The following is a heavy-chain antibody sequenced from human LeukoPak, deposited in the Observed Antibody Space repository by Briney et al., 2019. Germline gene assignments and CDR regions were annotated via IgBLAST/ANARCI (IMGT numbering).Heavy chain of an antibody. CDR3: ASGSGSYYYVDY. Sequence: GASVKVSCKASGYTFTSYGISWVRQAPGQGLEWMGWISAYNGNTNYAQKLQGRVTITADKSTSTAYMELSSLRSEDTAVYYCASGSGSYYYVDYWGQGTLVTVSS. V-gene: IGHV1-18*01. D-gene: IGHD1-26*01. CDR1: GYTFTSYG. CDR2: ISAYNGNT. J-gene: IGHJ4*02.